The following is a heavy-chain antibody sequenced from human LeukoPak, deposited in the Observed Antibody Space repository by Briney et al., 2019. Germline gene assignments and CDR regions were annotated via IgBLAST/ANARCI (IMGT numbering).Heavy chain of an antibody. CDR2: ISAYNGNT. CDR1: GYTFTSNY. J-gene: IGHJ5*02. V-gene: IGHV1-18*04. CDR3: ARARLGYCSSTSCSSFDP. D-gene: IGHD2-2*01. Sequence: GASVKVSCKAFGYTFTSNYMHWVRQAPGQGLEWMGWISAYNGNTNYAQKLQGRVTMTTDTSTSTAYMELRSLRSDDTAVYYCARARLGYCSSTSCSSFDPWGQGTLVTVSS.